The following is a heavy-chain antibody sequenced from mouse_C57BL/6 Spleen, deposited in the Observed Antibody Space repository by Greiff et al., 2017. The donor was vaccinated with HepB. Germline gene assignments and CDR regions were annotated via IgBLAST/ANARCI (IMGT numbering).Heavy chain of an antibody. D-gene: IGHD1-1*01. V-gene: IGHV1-52*01. CDR2: IDPSDSET. J-gene: IGHJ1*03. CDR3: ARGYYPGYFDV. CDR1: GYTFTSYW. Sequence: VQLQQPGAELVRPGSSVKLSCKASGYTFTSYWMHWVKQRPIQGLEWIGNIDPSDSETHYNQKFKDKATLTVDKSSSTAYMQLSSLTSEDSAVYYCARGYYPGYFDVWGTGTTVTVSS.